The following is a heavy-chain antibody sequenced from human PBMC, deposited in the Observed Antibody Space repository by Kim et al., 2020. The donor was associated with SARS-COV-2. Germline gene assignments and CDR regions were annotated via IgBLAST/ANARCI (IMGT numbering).Heavy chain of an antibody. CDR3: ASSADWNYSSGYYYYGMDV. D-gene: IGHD1-7*01. CDR2: ISSSSTYI. J-gene: IGHJ6*02. CDR1: GLTFSSYS. Sequence: GGSLRLSCAASGLTFSSYSINWVRQAPGKGLEWVSYISSSSTYIYYTDSVKGRFTVSRDNSKNSLYLQMNSLRAEDTAVYYCASSADWNYSSGYYYYGMDVWGQGTTVTVSS. V-gene: IGHV3-21*01.